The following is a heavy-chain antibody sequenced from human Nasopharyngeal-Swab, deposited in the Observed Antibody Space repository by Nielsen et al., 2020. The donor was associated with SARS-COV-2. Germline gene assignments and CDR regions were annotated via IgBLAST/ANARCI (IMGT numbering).Heavy chain of an antibody. J-gene: IGHJ6*03. CDR3: ARGQRKPQYYYLDV. V-gene: IGHV4-34*01. Sequence: WIRQPPGKGLEWMGEINHSGSTDYNPSLKSRATISIDTSKNQFSLRLSSVTAADTAVFYCARGQRKPQYYYLDVWGRGTTVTVSS. CDR2: INHSGST.